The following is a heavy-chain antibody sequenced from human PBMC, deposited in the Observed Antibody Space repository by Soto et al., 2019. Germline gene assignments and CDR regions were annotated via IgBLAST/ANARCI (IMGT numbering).Heavy chain of an antibody. D-gene: IGHD4-17*01. CDR3: AKDRVDDYGYFDY. CDR1: GFTFSSYA. CDR2: ISGGGADT. Sequence: HPGGSLRLSCATSGFTFSSYAMGWVRQAPGKGLEWVSTISGGGADTYYADSVKGRFTISRDNSKNTLYLQMNSLRAEDTAVFYCAKDRVDDYGYFDYWGQGTLVTVSS. V-gene: IGHV3-23*01. J-gene: IGHJ4*02.